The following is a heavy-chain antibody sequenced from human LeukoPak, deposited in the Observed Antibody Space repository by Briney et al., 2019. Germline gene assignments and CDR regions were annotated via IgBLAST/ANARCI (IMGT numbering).Heavy chain of an antibody. CDR2: IYPGDSDT. V-gene: IGHV5-51*01. CDR1: GYSFTSYW. CDR3: ARRMRYYYGSGGFDY. J-gene: IGHJ4*02. Sequence: GESLKISCMGSGYSFTSYWIGWVRQMPGKGLEWMGIIYPGDSDTRYSPSFQGQVTISADKSISTAYLQWSSLKASDTAMYYCARRMRYYYGSGGFDYWGQGTLVTVSS. D-gene: IGHD3-10*01.